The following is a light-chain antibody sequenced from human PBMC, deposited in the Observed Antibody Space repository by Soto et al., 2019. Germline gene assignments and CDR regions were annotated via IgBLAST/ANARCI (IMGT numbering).Light chain of an antibody. V-gene: IGLV2-14*03. Sequence: QSVLTQPASVSGSPGQSITISCTGTSSDVGGYNYVSWYQQYPGKAPKLMIYDVSHRPSGVSNRLSGSKSGNTASLTISGLQLKDEGDYYCSSYTTSDTYLFGTGTKVTVL. CDR2: DVS. CDR3: SSYTTSDTYL. CDR1: SSDVGGYNY. J-gene: IGLJ1*01.